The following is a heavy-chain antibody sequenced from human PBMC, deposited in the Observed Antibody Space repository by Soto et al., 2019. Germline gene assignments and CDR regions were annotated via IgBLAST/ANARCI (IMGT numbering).Heavy chain of an antibody. Sequence: GGSLRLSCAASGFTVSSNYMSWVRQAPGKGLEWVSVTWYDGLNKYYAEPVKGRFTISRDNSKNTMYLQMNRLRAEDTAVYYCARDFANYQYGMDVWGQGTTVTVSS. CDR2: TWYDGLNK. D-gene: IGHD3-3*01. CDR1: GFTVSSNY. V-gene: IGHV3-33*08. CDR3: ARDFANYQYGMDV. J-gene: IGHJ6*02.